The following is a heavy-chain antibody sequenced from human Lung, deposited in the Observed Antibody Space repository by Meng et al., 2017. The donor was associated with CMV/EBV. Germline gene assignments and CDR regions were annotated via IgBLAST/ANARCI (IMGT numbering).Heavy chain of an antibody. J-gene: IGHJ5*02. CDR2: IIPILGIA. D-gene: IGHD6-13*01. Sequence: SXXVSXKASGGTFSSYAISWVRQAPGQGLEWMGGIIPILGIANYAQKFQGRVTITADKSTSTAYMELSSLRSEDTAVYYCATDNIAAQANWFDPWGQGTXVTGAS. CDR1: GGTFSSYA. V-gene: IGHV1-69*10. CDR3: ATDNIAAQANWFDP.